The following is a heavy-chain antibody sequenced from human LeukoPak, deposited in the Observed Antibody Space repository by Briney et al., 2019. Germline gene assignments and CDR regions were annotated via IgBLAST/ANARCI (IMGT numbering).Heavy chain of an antibody. J-gene: IGHJ4*02. CDR1: GFTFSCRW. D-gene: IGHD6-25*01. CDR3: ARDPSAGSES. V-gene: IGHV3-7*01. Sequence: GGSLRLSCAASGFTFSCRWMSWVRQAPGKGLEWVANIKPDGSEKNYVDSVKGRFTISRDNAKSSLYLQMNSLRVEDTAVYYCARDPSAGSESWGQGTLVTVSS. CDR2: IKPDGSEK.